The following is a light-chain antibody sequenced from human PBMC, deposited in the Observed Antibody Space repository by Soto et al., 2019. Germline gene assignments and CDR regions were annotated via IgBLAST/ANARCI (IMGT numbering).Light chain of an antibody. CDR1: QSVSSY. J-gene: IGKJ5*01. Sequence: EIGLTQSPATLSLSPGERATLSCRASQSVSSYLAWYQQKPGQAPRLLIYDASNRATGIPARFSGSGSGTDFTLTISSLEPEDFAVYYCQQRSNLITFGQGTRLEI. V-gene: IGKV3-11*01. CDR3: QQRSNLIT. CDR2: DAS.